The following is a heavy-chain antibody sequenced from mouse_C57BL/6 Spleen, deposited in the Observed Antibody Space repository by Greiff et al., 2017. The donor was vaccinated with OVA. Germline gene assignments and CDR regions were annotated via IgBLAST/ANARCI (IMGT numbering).Heavy chain of an antibody. Sequence: QVQLKQPGTELVKPGASVKLSCKASGYTFTSYWMHWVKQRPGQGLEWIGNINPSNGGTNYNEKFKSKATLTVDKSSSPAYMQLSSLTSEDSAVDYCARAGMIRYFDVWGTGTTVTVSS. CDR2: INPSNGGT. D-gene: IGHD2-4*01. V-gene: IGHV1-53*01. J-gene: IGHJ1*03. CDR1: GYTFTSYW. CDR3: ARAGMIRYFDV.